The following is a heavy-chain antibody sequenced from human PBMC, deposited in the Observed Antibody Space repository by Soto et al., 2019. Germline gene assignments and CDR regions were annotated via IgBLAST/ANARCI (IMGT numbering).Heavy chain of an antibody. J-gene: IGHJ6*02. V-gene: IGHV5-51*01. CDR3: VRRAEGRPGDGYYYVALDV. CDR1: GYSFTSYW. Sequence: GESLKISCQGSGYSFTSYWIGWVRQTPGKGLEWMGMIYPGDSDTRYSPSFQGQVTISADKSTSTAFLQWSSLKASDTAMYYCVRRAEGRPGDGYYYVALDVWGQGTTVTVSS. D-gene: IGHD6-6*01. CDR2: IYPGDSDT.